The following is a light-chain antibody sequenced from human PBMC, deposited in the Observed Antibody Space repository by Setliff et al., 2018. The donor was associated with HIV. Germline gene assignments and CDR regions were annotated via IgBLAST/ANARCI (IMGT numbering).Light chain of an antibody. Sequence: QSALTQPTSVAGSPGQSITISCTGTSSDVGSYDLVSWYQQHPGKAPKLVIHEVSKRPSGVSYRFSGSKSGNTASLTISGLQAEDEATYYCCSYAGRTTLIFGSGTKVTVL. J-gene: IGLJ1*01. CDR1: SSDVGSYDL. CDR2: EVS. V-gene: IGLV2-23*02. CDR3: CSYAGRTTLI.